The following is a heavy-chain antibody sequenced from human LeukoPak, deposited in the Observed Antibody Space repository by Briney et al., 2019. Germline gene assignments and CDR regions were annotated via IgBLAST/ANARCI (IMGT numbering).Heavy chain of an antibody. CDR1: GFTFSTYS. CDR2: ISSSNSYI. V-gene: IGHV3-21*01. Sequence: GGSLRLSCAASGFTFSTYSMNWVRQAPGKGLEWVSSISSSNSYIYYADSVKGRFTISRDNAKNSLYLQMDSLRAEDTAVYYCARHVEAYYYDSSGYSDYWGQGTLVTVSS. CDR3: ARHVEAYYYDSSGYSDY. J-gene: IGHJ4*02. D-gene: IGHD3-22*01.